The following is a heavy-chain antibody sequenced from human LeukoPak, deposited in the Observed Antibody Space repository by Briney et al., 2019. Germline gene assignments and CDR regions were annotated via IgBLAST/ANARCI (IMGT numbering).Heavy chain of an antibody. J-gene: IGHJ4*02. CDR3: ARGYDVGDYVPYTY. CDR2: IIPIFGST. D-gene: IGHD4-17*01. Sequence: SVKVPRKVSGGTFSSFTISWVRQAPGQGLEWMGGIIPIFGSTNYAQKFQGRVTNTADDSTTTAYMEVTSLTPDDTAVYYCARGYDVGDYVPYTYWGQGTLVIVSS. V-gene: IGHV1-69*13. CDR1: GGTFSSFT.